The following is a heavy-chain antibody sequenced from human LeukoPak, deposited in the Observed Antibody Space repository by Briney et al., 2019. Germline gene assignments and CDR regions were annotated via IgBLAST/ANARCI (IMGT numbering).Heavy chain of an antibody. CDR2: IYYSGST. CDR3: ARTTVVTPRFDY. Sequence: PSETLSLTCTVSGGSISSSSYYWGWIRQPPGKGLEWIGSIYYSGSTYYNPSLKSRVTISVDTSKNQFSLKLSSVTAADTAVYYCARTTVVTPRFDYWGQGTLVTVSS. J-gene: IGHJ4*02. V-gene: IGHV4-39*07. CDR1: GGSISSSSYY. D-gene: IGHD4-23*01.